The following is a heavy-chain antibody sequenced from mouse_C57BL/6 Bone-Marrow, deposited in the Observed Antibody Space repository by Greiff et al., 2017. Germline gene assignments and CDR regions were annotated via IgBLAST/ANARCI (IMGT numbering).Heavy chain of an antibody. CDR2: INPNNGGT. V-gene: IGHV1-26*01. J-gene: IGHJ4*01. CDR1: GYTFTDYY. D-gene: IGHD1-1*01. Sequence: VQLQQSGPELVKPGASVKISCKASGYTFTDYYMNWVKQSHGKSLEWIGDINPNNGGTSYNQKFKGKATLTVDKSSSTAYMELRSLTSEDSAVYYCAKSFITTVVAPAMDYWGQGTSVTVSS. CDR3: AKSFITTVVAPAMDY.